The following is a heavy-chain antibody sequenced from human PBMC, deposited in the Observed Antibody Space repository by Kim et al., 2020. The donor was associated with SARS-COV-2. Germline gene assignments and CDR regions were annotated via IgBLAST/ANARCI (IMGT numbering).Heavy chain of an antibody. Sequence: ASVKVSCKASGYTFTGYYMHWVRQATGQGLEWMGRINPNSGGTNYAQKFQGRVTMTRDTSISTAYMELSRLRSDDTAVYYCARVVVPAAIMVYYYYYGMDVWGQGTTVTVSS. CDR2: INPNSGGT. D-gene: IGHD2-2*02. J-gene: IGHJ6*02. CDR3: ARVVVPAAIMVYYYYYGMDV. CDR1: GYTFTGYY. V-gene: IGHV1-2*06.